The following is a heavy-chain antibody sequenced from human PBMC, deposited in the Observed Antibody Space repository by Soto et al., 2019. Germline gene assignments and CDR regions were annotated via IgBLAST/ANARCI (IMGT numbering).Heavy chain of an antibody. CDR3: AKDSRSHPKGWFDP. CDR1: GYTFTSYA. Sequence: ASVKVSCKASGYTFTSYAMHWVRQAPGQRLEWMGWINAGNGNTKYSQKFQGRVTITRDTSASTAYMELSSLRVEDTAIYYCAKDSRSHPKGWFDPWGQGTLVTVSS. J-gene: IGHJ5*02. V-gene: IGHV1-3*01. CDR2: INAGNGNT. D-gene: IGHD2-15*01.